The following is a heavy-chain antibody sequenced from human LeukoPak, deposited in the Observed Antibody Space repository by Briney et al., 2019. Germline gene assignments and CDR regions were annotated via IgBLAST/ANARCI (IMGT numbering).Heavy chain of an antibody. J-gene: IGHJ4*02. CDR2: IYHSGST. CDR1: GGSFSGYY. CDR3: AREYYDNVGIDY. Sequence: ETLSLTCAVYGGSFSGYYWSWIRQPPGKGLEWIGEIYHSGSTNYNPSLKSRVTISVDKSKNQFSLKLSSVTAADTAVYYCAREYYDNVGIDYWGQGTLVTVSS. V-gene: IGHV4-34*01. D-gene: IGHD3-22*01.